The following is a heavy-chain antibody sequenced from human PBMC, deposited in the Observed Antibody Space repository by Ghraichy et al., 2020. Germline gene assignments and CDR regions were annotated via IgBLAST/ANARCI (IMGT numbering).Heavy chain of an antibody. CDR2: INHSGST. CDR1: GGSFSGYY. D-gene: IGHD3-22*01. CDR3: ARGGKYYYDSSGYYYVPLTYYYYGMDV. J-gene: IGHJ6*02. Sequence: SETLSLTCAVYGGSFSGYYWSWIRQPPGKGLEWIGEINHSGSTNYNPSLKSRVTISVDTSKNQFSLKLSSVTAADTAVYYCARGGKYYYDSSGYYYVPLTYYYYGMDVWGQGTTVTVSS. V-gene: IGHV4-34*01.